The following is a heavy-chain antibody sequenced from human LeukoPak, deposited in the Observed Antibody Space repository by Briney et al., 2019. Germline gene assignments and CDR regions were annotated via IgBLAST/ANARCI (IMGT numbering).Heavy chain of an antibody. CDR2: FYYTGST. CDR3: AVDSQLPKLFY. Sequence: SETLSLTCTVSGGSVSGGSYYWSWIRQPPGKGLEWIGYFYYTGSTNYNPSLKSRVTISVDTSKNQFSLKLSSVTAADTAVYYCAVDSQLPKLFYWGQGTLVTVSS. CDR1: GGSVSGGSYY. D-gene: IGHD2-2*01. V-gene: IGHV4-61*01. J-gene: IGHJ4*02.